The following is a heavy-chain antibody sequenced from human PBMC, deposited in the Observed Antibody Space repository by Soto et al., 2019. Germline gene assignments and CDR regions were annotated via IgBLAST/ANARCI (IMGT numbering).Heavy chain of an antibody. V-gene: IGHV4-34*01. D-gene: IGHD6-13*01. CDR3: ARGKTAAGTGWFDP. J-gene: IGHJ5*02. CDR1: GGSFSGYY. CDR2: INHSGST. Sequence: SETLSLTCAVYGGSFSGYYWSWIRQPPGKGLEWIGEINHSGSTNYNPSLKSRVTISVDTSKNQFSLKLSSVTAADTAVYYCARGKTAAGTGWFDPWGQGTLVTVSS.